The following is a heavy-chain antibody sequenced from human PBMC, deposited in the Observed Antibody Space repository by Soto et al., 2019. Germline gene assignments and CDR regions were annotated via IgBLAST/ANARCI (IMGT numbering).Heavy chain of an antibody. Sequence: QVQLVQSGAEVKKPGSSVKVSCTASGGTFSSYIISWVRQAPGQGLEWMGRIIPILGIANYAQKFQGRVTITADKSTSTAYMELSSLRSEDTAVYYCARFPQTAIVGAANFDYWGQGTLVTVSS. D-gene: IGHD1-26*01. J-gene: IGHJ4*02. CDR3: ARFPQTAIVGAANFDY. V-gene: IGHV1-69*02. CDR1: GGTFSSYI. CDR2: IIPILGIA.